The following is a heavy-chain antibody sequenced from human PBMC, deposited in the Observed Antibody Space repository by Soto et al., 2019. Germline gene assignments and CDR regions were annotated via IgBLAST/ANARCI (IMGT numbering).Heavy chain of an antibody. V-gene: IGHV3-74*01. CDR3: TRDRRSSSSLVDR. CDR1: GFTFSVYW. Sequence: EVQLVESGGGLVQPGDSLRLSCAASGFTFSVYWMHWVRQAPGKGLVWVARINTDGSGATYADSVKGRFTISRDNAKNTLYLQMNSLRAEDTAIYFCTRDRRSSSSLVDRWGQGTLVTVSS. CDR2: INTDGSGA. D-gene: IGHD6-6*01. J-gene: IGHJ5*02.